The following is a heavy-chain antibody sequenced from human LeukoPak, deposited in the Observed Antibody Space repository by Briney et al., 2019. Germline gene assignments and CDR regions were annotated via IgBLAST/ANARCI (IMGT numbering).Heavy chain of an antibody. CDR1: GFSFSSYA. J-gene: IGHJ4*02. CDR2: ISGSGSTT. CDR3: AKPGWLLTSAADY. V-gene: IGHV3-23*01. Sequence: PGGSLRLSCAASGFSFSSYALAWVRQTPGKGLEWVSGISGSGSTTDYADSVKGRFTISRDNSKNALYLQMNSLKAEDTAVYCCAKPGWLLTSAADYWGQGAHVTVSS. D-gene: IGHD3-22*01.